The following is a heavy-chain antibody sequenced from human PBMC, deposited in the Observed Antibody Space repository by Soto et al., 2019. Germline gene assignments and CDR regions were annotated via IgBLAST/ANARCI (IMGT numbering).Heavy chain of an antibody. J-gene: IGHJ5*02. V-gene: IGHV1-2*04. CDR3: AGSSGWEPNWFDP. CDR2: INPNSGGT. Sequence: ASVKVACTASGYTFTGYYMHWVRQAPGQGLEWMGWINPNSGGTNYAQKFQGWVTMTRDTSISTAYMELSRLRSDDTAVYYCAGSSGWEPNWFDPWGQGTLVTVSS. D-gene: IGHD6-19*01. CDR1: GYTFTGYY.